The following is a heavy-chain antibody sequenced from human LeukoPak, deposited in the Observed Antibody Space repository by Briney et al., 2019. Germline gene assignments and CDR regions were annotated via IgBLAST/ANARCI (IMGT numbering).Heavy chain of an antibody. J-gene: IGHJ4*02. CDR3: TTDGNYVWGSYRSYTFDY. V-gene: IGHV3-15*01. Sequence: GGSLRLSCAASGFTFGNAWMSWVRQAPGKGLEWVGRIKSKTDGGTTDYAAPVKGRFTISGDDSKNTLYLQMNSLKTEDTAVYYCTTDGNYVWGSYRSYTFDYWGQGTLVTVSS. CDR1: GFTFGNAW. CDR2: IKSKTDGGTT. D-gene: IGHD3-16*02.